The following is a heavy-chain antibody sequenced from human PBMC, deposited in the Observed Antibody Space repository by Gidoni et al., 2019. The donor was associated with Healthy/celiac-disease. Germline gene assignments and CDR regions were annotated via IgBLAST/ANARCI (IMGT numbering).Heavy chain of an antibody. Sequence: QVQLVESGGGLVKPGGSLRLSCAASGFTFSDYYMSWIRQAPGKGLEWGSYISSSGSTIYYADSVKGRFTISRDNAKNSLYLQMNSLRAEDTAVYYCARGQAVAGSSPYYYYYGMDVWGQGTTVTVSS. CDR2: ISSSGSTI. CDR3: ARGQAVAGSSPYYYYYGMDV. J-gene: IGHJ6*02. V-gene: IGHV3-11*01. D-gene: IGHD6-19*01. CDR1: GFTFSDYY.